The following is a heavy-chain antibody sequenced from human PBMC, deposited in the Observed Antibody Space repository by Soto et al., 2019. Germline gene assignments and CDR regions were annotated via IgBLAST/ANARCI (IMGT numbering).Heavy chain of an antibody. J-gene: IGHJ4*02. V-gene: IGHV3-23*01. D-gene: IGHD2-2*01. CDR1: GFTFSNYA. Sequence: GGSLRLSCASSGFTFSNYAMNWVRQAPGKGLEWVSTISDSGSTYYADSVKGRFTISRDNSKNTLYLQMSSLRAEDPAVYFCGKGVGQPHCTRTSSLSYFDYWGQGALVTVSS. CDR3: GKGVGQPHCTRTSSLSYFDY. CDR2: ISDSGST.